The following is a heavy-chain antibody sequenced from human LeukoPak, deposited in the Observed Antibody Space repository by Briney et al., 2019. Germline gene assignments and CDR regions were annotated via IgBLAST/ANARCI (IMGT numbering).Heavy chain of an antibody. CDR1: GFTLSSYA. J-gene: IGHJ4*02. CDR3: ASVSLAAAGPNPFDY. CDR2: ISYDGSNK. V-gene: IGHV3-30-3*01. D-gene: IGHD6-13*01. Sequence: PGRSLRLSCAASGFTLSSYAMHWVRQAPGKGLEWVAVISYDGSNKYYADSVKGRFTISRDNSKNTLYLQMNSLRAEDTAVYYCASVSLAAAGPNPFDYWGQGTLVTVSS.